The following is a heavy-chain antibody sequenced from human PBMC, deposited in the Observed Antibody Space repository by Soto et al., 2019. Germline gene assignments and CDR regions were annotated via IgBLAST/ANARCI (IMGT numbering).Heavy chain of an antibody. CDR1: GASIGSYY. CDR3: ASLYYDFWSGSLHYFDY. Sequence: PSETLSLTCSVSGASIGSYYWSWIRQPPGKGLEWIGYIFHSGSTKYNPSLKSRVTVSVDTSKNQFSLKLTSVTAADTAVYYCASLYYDFWSGSLHYFDYWGQGTLVTVSS. CDR2: IFHSGST. J-gene: IGHJ4*02. V-gene: IGHV4-59*08. D-gene: IGHD3-3*01.